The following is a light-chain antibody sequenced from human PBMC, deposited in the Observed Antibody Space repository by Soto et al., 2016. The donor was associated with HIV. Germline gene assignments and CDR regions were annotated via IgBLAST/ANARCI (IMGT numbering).Light chain of an antibody. CDR2: SAS. CDR3: QHLNNYPLT. J-gene: IGKJ4*01. CDR1: QGIGNH. Sequence: DIQLTQSPSFLAASVGDRVSITCRASQGIGNHLAWYQQGPGKAPKLLISSASTLQSGVPSRFSGSGSGTEFTLTIRSLQPEDFATYYCQHLNNYPLTFGGGTKVEIK. V-gene: IGKV1-9*01.